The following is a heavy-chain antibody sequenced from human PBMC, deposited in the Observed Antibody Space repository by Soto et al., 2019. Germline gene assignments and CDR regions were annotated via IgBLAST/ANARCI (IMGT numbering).Heavy chain of an antibody. J-gene: IGHJ4*02. CDR1: GGSMRRSSDY. V-gene: IGHV4-61*05. Sequence: SETLSLTCTVSGGSMRRSSDYWGWIRQTPGKGLEWIGYVESSGRTEYKPSLASRVTLSLDSSQNQFSLTLRSVTTADRALYFCARGVYGAYLDYWGQGIPVTVS. CDR2: VESSGRT. D-gene: IGHD3-10*01. CDR3: ARGVYGAYLDY.